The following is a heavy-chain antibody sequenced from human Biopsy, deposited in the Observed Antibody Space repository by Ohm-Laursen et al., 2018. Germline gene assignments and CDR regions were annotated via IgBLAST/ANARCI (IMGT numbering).Heavy chain of an antibody. J-gene: IGHJ3*02. V-gene: IGHV5-51*01. CDR2: IYSGDSDP. Sequence: ESPRISCKGSGYSFTNYWIGWVRQMPGKGLEWMGLIYSGDSDPRYSPSFQGQVTISVDKSISTAYVQWNSLKASDTAMYYCAKHGGLGDFWSGYPLAAFDIWGQGTMVTVSS. D-gene: IGHD3-3*01. CDR1: GYSFTNYW. CDR3: AKHGGLGDFWSGYPLAAFDI.